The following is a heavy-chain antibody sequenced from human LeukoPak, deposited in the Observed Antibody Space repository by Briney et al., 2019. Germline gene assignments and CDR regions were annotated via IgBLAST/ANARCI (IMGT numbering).Heavy chain of an antibody. Sequence: SQTLTLTCTVSGDSISSGDHYWTWIRQPAGKGLEWIGRIYASGRTVHNPSLKSRITISSDPSKNHFSLELSSVTAADTAIYFCASGLRSTGRSGNYFDYWGPGTLVAVSS. CDR2: IYASGRT. D-gene: IGHD4-17*01. J-gene: IGHJ4*02. V-gene: IGHV4-61*02. CDR1: GDSISSGDHY. CDR3: ASGLRSTGRSGNYFDY.